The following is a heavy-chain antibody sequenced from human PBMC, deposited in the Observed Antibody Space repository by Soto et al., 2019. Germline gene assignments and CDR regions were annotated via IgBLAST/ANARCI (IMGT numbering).Heavy chain of an antibody. Sequence: PSETLSLTCAVSGGSISRGGYSGSWIRQPPGKGLEWIGYIYHSGSTYYNPSLKSRVTISVDRSKNQFSLKLSSVTAADTAVYYCARSEGRYWGQGTLVTVSS. CDR1: GGSISRGGYS. J-gene: IGHJ4*02. CDR2: IYHSGST. CDR3: ARSEGRY. V-gene: IGHV4-30-2*02.